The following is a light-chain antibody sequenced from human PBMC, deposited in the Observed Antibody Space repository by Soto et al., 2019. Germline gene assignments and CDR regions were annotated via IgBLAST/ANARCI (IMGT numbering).Light chain of an antibody. CDR1: QSISNY. CDR3: QQHSTWPPIP. Sequence: EIVLTQSPATLSWSPGERATLSFRASQSISNYVAWYQQKPGQAPRLLIYDASDRATGIPGRFSGSGSGTDFTLTISSLEPEDFAVYYCQQHSTWPPIPFGQGTRLEIK. CDR2: DAS. J-gene: IGKJ5*01. V-gene: IGKV3-11*01.